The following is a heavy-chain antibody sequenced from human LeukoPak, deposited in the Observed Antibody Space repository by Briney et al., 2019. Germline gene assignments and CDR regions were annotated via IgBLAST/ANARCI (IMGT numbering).Heavy chain of an antibody. CDR2: ISAYNGNT. CDR3: ARDVVAIGVAGIDAFDI. Sequence: GASVKVSCKASGYTFTRYGISWVRQAPGQGLEWMGWISAYNGNTNYAEKLQGRVTMTTDTSTSTAYMDLRSLRSDDTAVYYCARDVVAIGVAGIDAFDIWGQGTMVTVSS. V-gene: IGHV1-18*01. J-gene: IGHJ3*02. CDR1: GYTFTRYG. D-gene: IGHD6-19*01.